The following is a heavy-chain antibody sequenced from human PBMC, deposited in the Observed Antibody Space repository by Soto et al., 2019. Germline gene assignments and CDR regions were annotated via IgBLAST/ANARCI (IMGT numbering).Heavy chain of an antibody. V-gene: IGHV3-64*04. CDR1: GFTFSGYS. CDR2: ISTDGATT. CDR3: ARDRVESGYPEYFQH. J-gene: IGHJ1*01. Sequence: GGSQRLSYSASGFTFSGYSVHWVRQAPGKGLEYVSAISTDGATTYYINSVKGRFTISRDNSKNTLYLQMNSLRAEDTAVYYCARDRVESGYPEYFQHWGQGTLVTVSS. D-gene: IGHD3-22*01.